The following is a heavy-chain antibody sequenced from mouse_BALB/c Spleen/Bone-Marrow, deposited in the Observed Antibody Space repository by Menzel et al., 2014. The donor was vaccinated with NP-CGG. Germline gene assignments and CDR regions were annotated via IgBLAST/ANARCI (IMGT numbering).Heavy chain of an antibody. J-gene: IGHJ2*01. CDR3: ARQGYYGYSDY. D-gene: IGHD1-2*01. CDR1: GFDFSRYW. CDR2: INPDSSTI. V-gene: IGHV4-1*02. Sequence: EVQLQESGGSLVQPGGSLKLSCAASGFDFSRYWMSWVRQAPGKRLEWIGGINPDSSTINYTPSLKDKFIISRDNAKNTLYLQMSKVRSEDTALYYCARQGYYGYSDYWGQGTTLTVSS.